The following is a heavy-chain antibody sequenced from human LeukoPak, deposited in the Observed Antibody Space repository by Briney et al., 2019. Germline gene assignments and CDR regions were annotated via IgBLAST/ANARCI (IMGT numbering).Heavy chain of an antibody. CDR2: IYPGDSDT. D-gene: IGHD4/OR15-4a*01. CDR1: GYSFTSYW. CDR3: ASSSMVAPPYDHYYGMDV. Sequence: GESLKISCKGSGYSFTSYWIGWVRQMPGKGLEWMGIIYPGDSDTRYSPSFQGQVTISADKSISTAYLQWSSLKASDTAMYYCASSSMVAPPYDHYYGMDVWGQGTTVTVSS. J-gene: IGHJ6*02. V-gene: IGHV5-51*01.